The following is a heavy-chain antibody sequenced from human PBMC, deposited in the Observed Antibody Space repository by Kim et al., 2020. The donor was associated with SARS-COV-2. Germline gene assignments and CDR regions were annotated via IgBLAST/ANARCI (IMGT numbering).Heavy chain of an antibody. CDR2: ISAYNGNT. V-gene: IGHV1-18*01. CDR1: GYTFTSYG. D-gene: IGHD3-3*01. Sequence: VNVSCKASGYTFTSYGISWVRQAPGQGLEWMGWISAYNGNTNYAQKLQGRVTMTTDTSTSTAYMELRSLRSDDTAVYYCASTRITIFGVVIALDYWGQGTLVTVSS. J-gene: IGHJ4*02. CDR3: ASTRITIFGVVIALDY.